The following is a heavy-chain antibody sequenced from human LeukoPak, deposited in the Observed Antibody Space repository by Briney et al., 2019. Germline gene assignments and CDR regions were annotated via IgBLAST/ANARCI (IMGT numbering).Heavy chain of an antibody. D-gene: IGHD2-21*02. CDR1: GGSFSGYY. Sequence: RPSETLSLTCAVYGGSFSGYYWSGIRQPPGKGREWIGEINHSGSTNYNPSLKSRVTISVDTSKNQFSLKLSSVTAADTAVYYCASGYCGGACQLGGVDMWGQGTMVTVSS. J-gene: IGHJ3*02. CDR2: INHSGST. CDR3: ASGYCGGACQLGGVDM. V-gene: IGHV4-34*01.